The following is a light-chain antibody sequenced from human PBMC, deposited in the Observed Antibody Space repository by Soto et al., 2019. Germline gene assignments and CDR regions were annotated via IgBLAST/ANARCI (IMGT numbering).Light chain of an antibody. CDR3: QQPTTSPPT. CDR1: QSVGSN. V-gene: IGKV3-11*01. Sequence: EIVLTQSPATLSVSPGERATLSCRASQSVGSNLAWYQQKPGQAPRLLIYGVSSRATGIPDRFSGSGSGTDFTLTISSLEPEDLAVYYCQQPTTSPPTFGEGTKVDIK. CDR2: GVS. J-gene: IGKJ1*01.